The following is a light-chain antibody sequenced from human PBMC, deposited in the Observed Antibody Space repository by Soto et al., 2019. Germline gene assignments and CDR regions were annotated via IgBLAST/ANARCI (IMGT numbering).Light chain of an antibody. V-gene: IGLV2-14*01. CDR2: EVT. CDR3: SSYTSSSTRG. CDR1: SSDVGGYNS. J-gene: IGLJ1*01. Sequence: HSVLTQPASVSGSPGQSITISCTGTSSDVGGYNSVSWYQQHPGKAPKLVIYEVTNRPSGISNRFSGSKSGNTASLTISGLQAEDEADYYCSSYTSSSTRGFGNGTKVTV.